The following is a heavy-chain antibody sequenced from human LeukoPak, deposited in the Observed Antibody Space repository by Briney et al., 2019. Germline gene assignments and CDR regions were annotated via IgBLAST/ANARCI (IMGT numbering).Heavy chain of an antibody. J-gene: IGHJ5*02. V-gene: IGHV4-61*02. CDR1: GGSISSGSYY. Sequence: SQTLSLTCTVSGGSISSGSYYWSWIRQPAGKGLEWIGRIYTSGSTNYNPSLKSRVTISVDTSKNQFSLKLSSVTAADTAVYYCARGGEVLVRIAAAFSWFDPWGQGTLVTVSS. CDR3: ARGGEVLVRIAAAFSWFDP. D-gene: IGHD6-13*01. CDR2: IYTSGST.